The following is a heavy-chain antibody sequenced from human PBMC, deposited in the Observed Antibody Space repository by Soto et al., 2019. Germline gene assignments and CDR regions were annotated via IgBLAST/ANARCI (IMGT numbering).Heavy chain of an antibody. V-gene: IGHV1-3*01. Sequence: ASVKVSCKASGYTFTSYAMHWVRQAPGQRLEWMGWINAGNGNTKYSQKFQGRVTITRDTSASTAYMELSSLRSEDTAVYYCARDPSGYYDSSGYYNYGLGLWYYFDYWGQGTLVTVSS. CDR2: INAGNGNT. CDR1: GYTFTSYA. CDR3: ARDPSGYYDSSGYYNYGLGLWYYFDY. J-gene: IGHJ4*02. D-gene: IGHD3-22*01.